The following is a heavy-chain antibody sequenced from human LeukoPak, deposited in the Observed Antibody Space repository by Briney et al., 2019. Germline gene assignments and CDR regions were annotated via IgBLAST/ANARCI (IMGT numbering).Heavy chain of an antibody. J-gene: IGHJ5*02. CDR1: GGSISSRSFY. CDR3: ARDHKNYGDYVVWFDP. V-gene: IGHV4-39*07. Sequence: SETLSLTCTVSGGSISSRSFYWGWIRQPPGKGLEWIGSIYHSGNTYYNPSLKSRVTISVDTSKNQFSLKLSSVTAADTAVYYCARDHKNYGDYVVWFDPWGQGTLVTVSS. CDR2: IYHSGNT. D-gene: IGHD4-17*01.